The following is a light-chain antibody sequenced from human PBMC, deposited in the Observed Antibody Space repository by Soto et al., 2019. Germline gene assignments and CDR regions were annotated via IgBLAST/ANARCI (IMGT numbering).Light chain of an antibody. J-gene: IGLJ3*02. V-gene: IGLV1-40*01. Sequence: QSVVTQPPSVSGAPGQRVIISCTGSSSNIGAVYDVHWYQQLPGTVPKLLIYDNTNRPSGVPDRFSGSKSGTSASLAITGLQAEDEGDYYCQSYDSSLSAWVFGGGTKVTVL. CDR2: DNT. CDR1: SSNIGAVYD. CDR3: QSYDSSLSAWV.